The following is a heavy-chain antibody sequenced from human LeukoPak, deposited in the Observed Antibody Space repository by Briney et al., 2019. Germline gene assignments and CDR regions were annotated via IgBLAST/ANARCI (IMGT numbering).Heavy chain of an antibody. V-gene: IGHV3-30*01. CDR2: ISYDGRNN. CDR3: ARAAIFDYYYYMDV. Sequence: GGSLRLSCAASGFTFSSYAMHWVRQAPGKGLEWVAGISYDGRNNYYADSVKGRFSISRDDSNNTLYLQMNSLRADDTAVYFCARAAIFDYYYYMDVWGRGTTVTVSS. D-gene: IGHD3-3*01. J-gene: IGHJ6*03. CDR1: GFTFSSYA.